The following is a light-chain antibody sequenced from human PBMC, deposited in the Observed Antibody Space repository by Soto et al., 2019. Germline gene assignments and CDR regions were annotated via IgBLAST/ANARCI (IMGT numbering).Light chain of an antibody. CDR2: DTS. V-gene: IGKV3-11*01. J-gene: IGKJ5*01. CDR3: QQRYSWPPIT. CDR1: QSVRIH. Sequence: ETVMTQSPGTLSVSVGERATLSCRASQSVRIHLAWYQQKPVQAPRLLIYDTSTRATGIPARFSGSGSETDFTLTISSLEPEDFAVYYCQQRYSWPPITFGQGTRLEIK.